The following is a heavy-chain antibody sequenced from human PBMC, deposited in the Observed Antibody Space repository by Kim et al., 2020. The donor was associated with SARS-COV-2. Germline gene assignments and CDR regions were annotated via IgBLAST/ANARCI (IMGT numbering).Heavy chain of an antibody. V-gene: IGHV3-64D*09. D-gene: IGHD5-18*01. CDR3: VKARGYRLEG. Sequence: GTTDCAESVKGRCTISRDNSTKTVFLQMSSLRAEDTAVYYGVKARGYRLEGWGQGTVVTVSS. J-gene: IGHJ4*02. CDR2: GTT.